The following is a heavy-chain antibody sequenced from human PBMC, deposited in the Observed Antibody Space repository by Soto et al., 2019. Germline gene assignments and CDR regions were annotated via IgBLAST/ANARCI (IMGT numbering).Heavy chain of an antibody. CDR2: ISYDGSNK. J-gene: IGHJ4*02. D-gene: IGHD6-19*01. V-gene: IGHV3-30-3*01. CDR3: ARGHAVALLYFDY. Sequence: PGGSLRLSCAASGFTFSSYAMHWVRQAPGKGLEWVAVISYDGSNKYYADSVKGRFTISRDNSKNTLYLQMNSLRAEDTAVYYCARGHAVALLYFDYWGQGTLVTVS. CDR1: GFTFSSYA.